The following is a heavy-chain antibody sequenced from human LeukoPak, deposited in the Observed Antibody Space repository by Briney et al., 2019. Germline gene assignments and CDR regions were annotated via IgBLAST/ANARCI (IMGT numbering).Heavy chain of an antibody. CDR3: ARRQRGVSTGPRGAFDI. CDR1: GGSISSTSSF. J-gene: IGHJ3*02. V-gene: IGHV4-39*01. Sequence: SETLSLTCAVSGGSISSTSSFWGWIRQPPGKGLECIGNIYYSGSTYYTPSLKSRVTISVATSKDQFSLKLSSVTAADTAVYYCARRQRGVSTGPRGAFDIWGHGTMVTVSS. D-gene: IGHD5/OR15-5a*01. CDR2: IYYSGST.